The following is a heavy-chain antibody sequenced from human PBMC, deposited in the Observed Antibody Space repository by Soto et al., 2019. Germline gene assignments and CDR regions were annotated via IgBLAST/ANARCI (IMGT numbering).Heavy chain of an antibody. V-gene: IGHV1-3*01. D-gene: IGHD3-22*01. CDR2: INAGNGNT. CDR1: GYAFTWFH. CDR3: ARPKDYDDCLDL. Sequence: QVQLVQSGAEVKKPGASVKVSCKASGYAFTWFHIHWVRQAPGERLEWMGWINAGNGNTKYSQKFQGRVTFTRDTSANTAYMELSSLISEATAVHYAARPKDYDDCLDLWGQGTLVTVSS. J-gene: IGHJ4*02.